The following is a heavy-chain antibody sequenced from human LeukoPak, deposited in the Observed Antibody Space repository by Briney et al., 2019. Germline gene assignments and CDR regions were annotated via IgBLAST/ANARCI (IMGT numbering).Heavy chain of an antibody. CDR1: GFTLSHYA. CDR2: ISNSGGNT. CDR3: ASGPYSSGWYPMGY. D-gene: IGHD6-19*01. Sequence: GGFLRLSCAASGFTLSHYAMSWVRQAPGKGLEWVSGISNSGGNTDYSDSVKGRFTISRDNSKNTLYLQMNSLRVEDTAVYYCASGPYSSGWYPMGYWGQGTLVTVSS. J-gene: IGHJ4*02. V-gene: IGHV3-23*01.